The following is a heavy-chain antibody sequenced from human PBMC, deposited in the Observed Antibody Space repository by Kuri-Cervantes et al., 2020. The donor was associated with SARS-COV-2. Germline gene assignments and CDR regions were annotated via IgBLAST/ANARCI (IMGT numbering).Heavy chain of an antibody. CDR3: ARGLTLEGDSYGYHY. CDR2: INPNSGGT. Sequence: ASVKVSCKASGYTFTGYYMHWVRQAPGQGLEWMGWINPNSGGTNYAQKFQGRVTMTRDTPISTAYMELSRLRSDDTAVYYCARGLTLEGDSYGYHYWGQGTLVTVSS. D-gene: IGHD5-18*01. J-gene: IGHJ4*02. V-gene: IGHV1-2*02. CDR1: GYTFTGYY.